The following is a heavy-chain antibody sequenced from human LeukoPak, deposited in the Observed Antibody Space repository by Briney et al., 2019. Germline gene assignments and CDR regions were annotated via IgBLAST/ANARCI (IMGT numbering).Heavy chain of an antibody. CDR1: GYTFTGYY. CDR3: ARRRIAAAVFDY. Sequence: ASVKVSCKASGYTFTGYYMHWVRQAPGQGLEWMGWINPNSGGTNYAQKFPGGVTMTRDTSISTAYMELSRLRSDDTAVYYCARRRIAAAVFDYWGQGTLVTVSS. J-gene: IGHJ4*02. CDR2: INPNSGGT. D-gene: IGHD6-13*01. V-gene: IGHV1-2*02.